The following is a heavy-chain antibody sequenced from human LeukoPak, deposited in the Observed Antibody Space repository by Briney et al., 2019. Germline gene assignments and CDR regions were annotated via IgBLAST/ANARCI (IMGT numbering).Heavy chain of an antibody. CDR1: GASISTYF. Sequence: SETLSLTCTVSGASISTYFWAWIRQPAGKGLEWIGRIYPNGAINYNPSLKSRVTMSVDTSKNQFSLKLISVTAADTAVYYCAREYGDQGTRNFDYWGQGGLVTVSS. CDR3: AREYGDQGTRNFDY. D-gene: IGHD4-17*01. CDR2: IYPNGAI. J-gene: IGHJ4*02. V-gene: IGHV4-4*07.